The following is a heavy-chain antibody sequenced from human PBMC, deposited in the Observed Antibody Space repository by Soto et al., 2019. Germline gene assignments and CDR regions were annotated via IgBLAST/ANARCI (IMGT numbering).Heavy chain of an antibody. CDR1: GFTFSSYS. D-gene: IGHD5-12*01. CDR3: ARDSGGRGLQFEYYYYYGMDV. V-gene: IGHV3-48*01. J-gene: IGHJ6*02. CDR2: ISSSSSTI. Sequence: EVQLVESGGGLVQPGGSLRLSCAASGFTFSSYSMNWVRQAPGKGLEWVSYISSSSSTIYYADAVKGRFTISRDNAKTALYLQINSLRAEDTAVYYCARDSGGRGLQFEYYYYYGMDVWGQGTTVTVSS.